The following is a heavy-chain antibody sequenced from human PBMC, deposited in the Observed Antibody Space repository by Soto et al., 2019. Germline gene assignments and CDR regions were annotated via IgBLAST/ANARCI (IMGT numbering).Heavy chain of an antibody. CDR1: GFTVRSHF. D-gene: IGHD3-10*01. CDR3: AKQTRGYYYAMDV. Sequence: EEQLVESGGGLIQIGGSLRLSCAVSGFTVRSHFISWVRQAPGTGLEWVSVIYSGGTTYFADSVKGRFDISRDNSKNTVYLQMNSLRAEDTAVYYCAKQTRGYYYAMDVWGQGTTVTVSS. J-gene: IGHJ6*02. V-gene: IGHV3-53*01. CDR2: IYSGGTT.